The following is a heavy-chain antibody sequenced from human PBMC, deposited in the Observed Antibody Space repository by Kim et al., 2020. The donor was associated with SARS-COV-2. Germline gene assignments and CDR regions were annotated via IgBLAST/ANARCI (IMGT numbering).Heavy chain of an antibody. CDR3: ARDGMITFGGIDY. Sequence: YTPSLKGRVTLSVDTSKNQFSLKLSSVTAADTAVYYCARDGMITFGGIDYWGQGTLVTVSS. J-gene: IGHJ4*02. D-gene: IGHD3-16*01. V-gene: IGHV4-30-2*05.